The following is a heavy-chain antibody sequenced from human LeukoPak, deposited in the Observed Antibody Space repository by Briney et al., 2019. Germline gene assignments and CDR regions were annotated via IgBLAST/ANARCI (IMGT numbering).Heavy chain of an antibody. D-gene: IGHD1-26*01. J-gene: IGHJ6*03. CDR3: ARRKPGASDYMDV. Sequence: GASLQISCKGSGYSFTSYWIGWVRQLPGKGLEWMGIIYPGDSDTRYSPSFQGQVTISADKSISTAYLQWSSLKASDTAMYYCARRKPGASDYMDVWGKGTTVTVSS. CDR2: IYPGDSDT. V-gene: IGHV5-51*01. CDR1: GYSFTSYW.